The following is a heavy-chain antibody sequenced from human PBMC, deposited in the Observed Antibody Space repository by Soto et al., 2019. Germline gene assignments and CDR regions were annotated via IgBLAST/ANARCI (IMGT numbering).Heavy chain of an antibody. CDR1: GGSISSNY. CDR2: VYNSGST. V-gene: IGHV4-59*01. J-gene: IGHJ4*02. CDR3: ARYRRESVAGYTLDN. Sequence: SETLSLTCTVSGGSISSNYWTWIRQPPGKGLEWIGYVYNSGSTNYNPSLKSRVTISEDTSKSQFSLKVNSMTAADTAVYYCARYRRESVAGYTLDNWGQGILVTVSS. D-gene: IGHD6-13*01.